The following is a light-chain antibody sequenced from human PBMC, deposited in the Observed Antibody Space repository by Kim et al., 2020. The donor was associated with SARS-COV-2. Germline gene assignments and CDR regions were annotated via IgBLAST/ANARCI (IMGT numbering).Light chain of an antibody. CDR1: KLGDKY. Sequence: SPGQTASITCSGDKLGDKYACWYQQKPGQSPVLVIYQDSKRPSGIPERFSGSNSGNTATLTISGTQAMDEADYYCQAWDSSTANVFGTGTKVTVL. CDR3: QAWDSSTANV. V-gene: IGLV3-1*01. J-gene: IGLJ1*01. CDR2: QDS.